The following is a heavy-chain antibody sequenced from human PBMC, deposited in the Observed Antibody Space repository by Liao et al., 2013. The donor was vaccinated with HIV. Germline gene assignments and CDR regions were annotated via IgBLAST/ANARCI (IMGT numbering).Heavy chain of an antibody. V-gene: IGHV4-61*02. CDR3: ARDYFYDSSGYGVGAYDI. D-gene: IGHD3-22*01. CDR1: GGSISSGSYY. CDR2: IYTSGST. J-gene: IGHJ3*02. Sequence: QVQLQESGPGLVKPSQTLSLTCTVSGGSISSGSYYWSWIRQPAGKGLEWIGRIYTSGSTNYSPSLKSRVTISVDTYKNQVSLKLSSVTAADTAVYYCARDYFYDSSGYGVGAYDIWSQGTMVTVSS.